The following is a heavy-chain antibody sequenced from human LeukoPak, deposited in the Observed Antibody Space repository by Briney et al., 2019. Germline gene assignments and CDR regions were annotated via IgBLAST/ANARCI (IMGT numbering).Heavy chain of an antibody. D-gene: IGHD3-16*02. CDR2: INAGNGNT. CDR1: GYTFTSYA. CDR3: ARDPLVWGSYRYTFSGAFDI. V-gene: IGHV1-3*01. Sequence: ASVKVSCKASGYTFTSYAMHWVRQAPGQRLEWMGWINAGNGNTKYSQKFQGRVTITRDTSASTAYMELSSLRSEDTAVYYCARDPLVWGSYRYTFSGAFDIWGQGTMVTVSS. J-gene: IGHJ3*02.